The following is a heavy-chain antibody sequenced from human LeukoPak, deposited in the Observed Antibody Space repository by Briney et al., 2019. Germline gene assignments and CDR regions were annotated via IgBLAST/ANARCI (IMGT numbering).Heavy chain of an antibody. CDR1: GGSISSSSYY. D-gene: IGHD6-19*01. CDR3: ARGRSRSGWVIGHDY. Sequence: PSETLSLTCTVSGGSISSSSYYWGWIRQPPGKGLEWIGSIYYSGSTYYNPTLKSRVTISVDTSKNQFSLKLSSVTAADTAVYYCARGRSRSGWVIGHDYWDQGTLVTVSS. J-gene: IGHJ4*02. V-gene: IGHV4-39*01. CDR2: IYYSGST.